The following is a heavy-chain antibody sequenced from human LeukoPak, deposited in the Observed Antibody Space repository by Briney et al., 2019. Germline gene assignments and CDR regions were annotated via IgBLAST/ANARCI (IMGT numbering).Heavy chain of an antibody. Sequence: GGSLRLSYAASGFTVSSNYMSWVRQAPGKGLEWVSVIYSGGSTYYADSVKGRFTISRDNSKNTLYLQMNSLRAEDTAVYYCASDYDYVWGSYRHKDYWGQGTLVTVSS. CDR1: GFTVSSNY. J-gene: IGHJ4*02. V-gene: IGHV3-66*02. CDR3: ASDYDYVWGSYRHKDY. D-gene: IGHD3-16*02. CDR2: IYSGGST.